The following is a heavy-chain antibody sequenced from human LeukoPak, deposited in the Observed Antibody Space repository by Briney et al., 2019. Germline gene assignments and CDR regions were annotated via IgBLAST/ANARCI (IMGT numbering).Heavy chain of an antibody. CDR1: GGSFSGYY. J-gene: IGHJ6*02. CDR2: INHSGST. Sequence: KASETLSLTCAVYGGSFSGYYWSWIRQPPGKGLEWIGEINHSGSTNYNPSLKSRVTISVDTSKNQFSLKLSSVTAADTAVYYCARGGQWLVLLSRYYYYYGMDVWGQGTTVTVSS. D-gene: IGHD6-19*01. V-gene: IGHV4-34*01. CDR3: ARGGQWLVLLSRYYYYYGMDV.